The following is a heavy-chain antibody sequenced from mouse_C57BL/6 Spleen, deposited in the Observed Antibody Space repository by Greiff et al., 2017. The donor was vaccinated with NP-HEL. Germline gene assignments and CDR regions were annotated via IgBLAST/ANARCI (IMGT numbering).Heavy chain of an antibody. CDR2: INPNNGGT. J-gene: IGHJ2*01. CDR3: ASYGSNLRGYFDY. D-gene: IGHD1-1*01. CDR1: GYTFTDYY. V-gene: IGHV1-26*01. Sequence: EVQLQQSGPELVKPGASVKISCKASGYTFTDYYMNWVKQSHGKSLEWIGDINPNNGGTSYNQKFKGKATLTVDKSSSTAYMELRSLTSEDSAVYYCASYGSNLRGYFDYWGQGTTLTVSS.